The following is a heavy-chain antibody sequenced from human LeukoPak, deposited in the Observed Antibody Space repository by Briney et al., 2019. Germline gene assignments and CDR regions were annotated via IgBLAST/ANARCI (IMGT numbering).Heavy chain of an antibody. CDR2: ISGSGGST. J-gene: IGHJ4*02. D-gene: IGHD2-15*01. Sequence: GGSLRLSCAASGFTFSSYAMSWVRQAPGKGLEWVSAISGSGGSTYYADSVKGRFTISRDNAKNTLYLQMNSLRAEDTAVYYCARARYCSGGSCLDYWGQGTLVTVSS. CDR1: GFTFSSYA. V-gene: IGHV3-23*01. CDR3: ARARYCSGGSCLDY.